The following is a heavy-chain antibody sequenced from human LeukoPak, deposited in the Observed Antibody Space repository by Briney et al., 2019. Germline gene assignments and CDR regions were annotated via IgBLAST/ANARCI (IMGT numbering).Heavy chain of an antibody. D-gene: IGHD6-13*01. V-gene: IGHV3-30*03. CDR3: AGWYSSSLYYYYYMDV. J-gene: IGHJ6*03. CDR2: ISYDGSNK. Sequence: GGSLRLSCAASGFTFSSYGMHWVRQAPGKGLEWVAVISYDGSNKYYADSVKGRFTISRDNSKNTLYLQMNSLRAEDTAVYYCAGWYSSSLYYYYYMDVWGKETTVTVSS. CDR1: GFTFSSYG.